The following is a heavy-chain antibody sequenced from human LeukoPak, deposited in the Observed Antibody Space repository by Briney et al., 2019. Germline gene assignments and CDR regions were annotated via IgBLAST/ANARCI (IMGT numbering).Heavy chain of an antibody. Sequence: GSSVKASCKASGYTFTGYYMHWVRQAPGQGLEWMGWINPNSGGTNYAQKFQGRVTMTRDTSISTAYMELSRLRSDDTAVYYCAREGYGYNYSFDYWGQGTLVTVSS. CDR3: AREGYGYNYSFDY. CDR2: INPNSGGT. J-gene: IGHJ4*02. V-gene: IGHV1-2*02. CDR1: GYTFTGYY. D-gene: IGHD5-24*01.